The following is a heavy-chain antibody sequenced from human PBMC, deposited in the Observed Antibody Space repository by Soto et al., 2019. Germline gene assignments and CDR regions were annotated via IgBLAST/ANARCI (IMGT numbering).Heavy chain of an antibody. CDR3: ASGRLISLYYFDY. D-gene: IGHD2-15*01. J-gene: IGHJ4*02. Sequence: EVQLVESGGGLVQPGGSLRLSCAASGFTFSNYDMHWVRQVTGKGLEWVSTIGTAGDTYYPGSVKGRFTISRENAKNSLYLKMNSLSTKDTALYYCASGRLISLYYFDYWGQGTLVTVSS. V-gene: IGHV3-13*01. CDR1: GFTFSNYD. CDR2: IGTAGDT.